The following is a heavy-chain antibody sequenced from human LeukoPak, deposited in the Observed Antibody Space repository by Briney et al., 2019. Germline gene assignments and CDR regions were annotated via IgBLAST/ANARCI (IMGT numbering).Heavy chain of an antibody. CDR1: GFTFSSYS. CDR3: ARTYSSGVSWFDP. D-gene: IGHD6-19*01. CDR2: VSSSSSYI. Sequence: SGGSLRLSCVASGFTFSSYSMNWVRQAPGKGLEWVSSVSSSSSYIFYADSVKGRFTISSDNSKNTLYLQMNSLRAEDTAVYYCARTYSSGVSWFDPWGQGTLVTVSS. J-gene: IGHJ5*02. V-gene: IGHV3-21*04.